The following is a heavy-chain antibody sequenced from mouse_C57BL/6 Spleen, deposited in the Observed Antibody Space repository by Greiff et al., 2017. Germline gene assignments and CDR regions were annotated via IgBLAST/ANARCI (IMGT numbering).Heavy chain of an antibody. V-gene: IGHV14-1*01. CDR2: IDPEDGDT. J-gene: IGHJ3*01. CDR1: GFNIKDYY. D-gene: IGHD1-1*01. Sequence: EVQLQQSGAELVRPGASVKLSCTASGFNIKDYYMHWVKQRPEQGLAWIGRIDPEDGDTEYAPKVQGKATMTADTSSNTAYLQLSSLTSEDTAVYYCTTDYYGSSPWFAYWGQGTLVTVSA. CDR3: TTDYYGSSPWFAY.